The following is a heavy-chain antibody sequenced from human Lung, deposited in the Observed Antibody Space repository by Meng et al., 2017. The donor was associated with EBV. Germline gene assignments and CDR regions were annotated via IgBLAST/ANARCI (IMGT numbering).Heavy chain of an antibody. Sequence: QGPLQESVPVLVTPSETLSLTCPVSGGSVSSGSYYWSWIRQPPGKGLEWIGYMYYSGSTNYNPSLKSRVSISIDSSKNQFSLKLSSVTAADTAVYYCARAPLPYALTSGFDYWGRGTLVTVSS. J-gene: IGHJ4*01. D-gene: IGHD2-8*01. CDR1: GGSVSSGSYY. CDR3: ARAPLPYALTSGFDY. CDR2: MYYSGST. V-gene: IGHV4-61*01.